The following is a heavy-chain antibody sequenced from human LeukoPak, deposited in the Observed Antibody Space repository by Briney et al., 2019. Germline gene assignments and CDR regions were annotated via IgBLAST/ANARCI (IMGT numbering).Heavy chain of an antibody. CDR1: GFTFSSYN. J-gene: IGHJ3*02. Sequence: GGSLRLSCAASGFTFSSYNMNWVRQAPGKGLEWVSSISSSSNYIYYADSVKGRFTISRDDAKNSLYLQMNSLRPDDTAVYYCARGFNGFDIWGQGTMVTVSS. CDR3: ARGFNGFDI. V-gene: IGHV3-21*01. CDR2: ISSSSNYI.